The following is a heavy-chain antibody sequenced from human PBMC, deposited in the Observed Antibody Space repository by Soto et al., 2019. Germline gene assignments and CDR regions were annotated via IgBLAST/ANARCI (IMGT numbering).Heavy chain of an antibody. CDR1: GGSFSGYY. D-gene: IGHD3-16*02. Sequence: SETLSLTCAVYGGSFSGYYWSWIRQPPGKGLEWIGEINHSGSTNYNPSLKSRVTISVDTSKNQFSLKLSSVTAADTAVYYCARATPAYDYIWGSYRYTHYYFDYWGQGTLVTVSS. J-gene: IGHJ4*02. CDR2: INHSGST. V-gene: IGHV4-34*01. CDR3: ARATPAYDYIWGSYRYTHYYFDY.